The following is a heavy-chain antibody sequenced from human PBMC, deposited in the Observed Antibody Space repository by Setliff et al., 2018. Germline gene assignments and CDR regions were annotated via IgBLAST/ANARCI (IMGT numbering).Heavy chain of an antibody. J-gene: IGHJ6*04. CDR1: GFTFSTYT. D-gene: IGHD4-17*01. CDR2: ISSSSGYI. Sequence: GESLRLSCAASGFTFSTYTMNWVRQAPGKGLEWVSSISSSSGYIYYADSVKGRLTISRDNARNSLYLQMNSLRAEDTAVYYCATSDYGDYFIADVWGKGTTVTVSS. CDR3: ATSDYGDYFIADV. V-gene: IGHV3-21*01.